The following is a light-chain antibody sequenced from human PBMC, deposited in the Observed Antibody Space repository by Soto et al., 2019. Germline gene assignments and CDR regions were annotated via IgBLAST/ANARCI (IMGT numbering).Light chain of an antibody. CDR1: QGIGDT. Sequence: EVVMTQSPATLSVSPGEGVTLSCRASQGIGDTLAWYQHKPGQAPRLLIYGASTRATGIPARFSGSGSGTEFTLTISSLQSEDFAVYYCQQYKKWPRTFGHGTKVDIK. V-gene: IGKV3-15*01. CDR2: GAS. J-gene: IGKJ1*01. CDR3: QQYKKWPRT.